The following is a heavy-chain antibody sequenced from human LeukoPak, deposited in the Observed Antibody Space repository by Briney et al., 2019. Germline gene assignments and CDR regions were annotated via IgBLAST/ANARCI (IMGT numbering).Heavy chain of an antibody. CDR2: MNPNSGNT. D-gene: IGHD3-10*01. J-gene: IGHJ5*02. V-gene: IGHV1-8*03. CDR1: GYTFTGYY. Sequence: ASVKVSCKASGYTFTGYYMHRVRQAPGQGLEWMGWMNPNSGNTGYAQKFQGRVTITRNTSISTAYMELSSLRSEDTAVYYCARAPPRITMVRGLYWFDPWGQGTLVTVSS. CDR3: ARAPPRITMVRGLYWFDP.